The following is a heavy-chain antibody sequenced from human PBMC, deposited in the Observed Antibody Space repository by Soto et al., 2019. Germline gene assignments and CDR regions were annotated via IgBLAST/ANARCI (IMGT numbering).Heavy chain of an antibody. V-gene: IGHV1-3*01. J-gene: IGHJ4*02. Sequence: QVQLVQSGAEVKKPGASVRDSCKASGFTFPNYAIHWVRQAPGQRLEWMGWINAGNGNTEYSQKFQGRVTFTRDTSASTAYMELSSLRSEDTAVYYCARDQGIQLWLVAWGQGTLVTVSS. CDR2: INAGNGNT. CDR1: GFTFPNYA. D-gene: IGHD5-18*01. CDR3: ARDQGIQLWLVA.